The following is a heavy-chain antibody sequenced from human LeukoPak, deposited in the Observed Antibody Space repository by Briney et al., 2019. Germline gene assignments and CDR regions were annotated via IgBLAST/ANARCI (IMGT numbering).Heavy chain of an antibody. CDR1: GFTFSSYA. Sequence: GGSLRLSCAASGFTFSSYAMSWVRQAPGKGLEWVSATSGSGGSTYYADSVKGRFTISRENSKNTLYLQMNSLRAEDTAVYYCAKDGGGYYGSYFDYWGQGTLVTVSS. CDR2: TSGSGGST. V-gene: IGHV3-23*01. D-gene: IGHD3-22*01. CDR3: AKDGGGYYGSYFDY. J-gene: IGHJ4*02.